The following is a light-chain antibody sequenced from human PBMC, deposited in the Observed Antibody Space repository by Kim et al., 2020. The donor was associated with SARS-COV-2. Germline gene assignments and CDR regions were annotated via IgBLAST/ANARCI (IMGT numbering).Light chain of an antibody. V-gene: IGKV2-30*01. J-gene: IGKJ2*01. CDR2: KVS. CDR1: QGLVYSNGYTY. Sequence: DVVMTQSPLSLPVTXGQPASISCRSSQGLVYSNGYTYLNWFQQRPGQSPRRLIYKVSNRDSGVPDRFSGSGSGTDFTLKISRVEAEDVGVYYCMQGTHWPYTFGQGTKLEI. CDR3: MQGTHWPYT.